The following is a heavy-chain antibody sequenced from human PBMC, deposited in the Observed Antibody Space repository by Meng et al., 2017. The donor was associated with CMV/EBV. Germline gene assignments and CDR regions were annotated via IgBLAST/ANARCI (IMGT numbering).Heavy chain of an antibody. CDR1: GFTSSSYW. V-gene: IGHV3-74*01. Sequence: GESLKISCAASGFTSSSYWMHWVRQAPGKGLVWVSRINSDGSSTSYADSVKGRFTISRDNAKNTLYLQMNSLRAEDTAVYYCAREVRDSSSWGYGMDVWGQGTLVTVSS. J-gene: IGHJ6*02. CDR3: AREVRDSSSWGYGMDV. CDR2: INSDGSST. D-gene: IGHD6-13*01.